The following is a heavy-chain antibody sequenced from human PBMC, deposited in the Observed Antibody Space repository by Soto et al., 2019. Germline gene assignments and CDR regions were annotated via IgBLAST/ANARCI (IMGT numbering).Heavy chain of an antibody. CDR1: GFTFSSYG. CDR2: ISYDGSNK. Sequence: GGSLRLSCAASGFTFSSYGMHWVRQAPGKGLEWVAVISYDGSNKYYADSVKGRFTISRDNSKNTLYLQMNSLRAEDTAVYYCAKDRGMATIDYWGQVTLVTASS. D-gene: IGHD5-12*01. CDR3: AKDRGMATIDY. V-gene: IGHV3-30*18. J-gene: IGHJ4*02.